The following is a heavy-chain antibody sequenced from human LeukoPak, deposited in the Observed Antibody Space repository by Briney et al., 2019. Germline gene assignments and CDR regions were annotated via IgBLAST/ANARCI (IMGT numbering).Heavy chain of an antibody. J-gene: IGHJ4*02. CDR3: VTHWH. Sequence: GGSLRLSCAASGFTVSNNYMSWVRQAPGKGLEWVSVIYTGGSTYYADSEKGRLKITRNKNKNTEYLQMNSLRAEDTAVYYCVTHWHWGQGTLVTVSS. CDR2: IYTGGST. V-gene: IGHV3-53*01. CDR1: GFTVSNNY.